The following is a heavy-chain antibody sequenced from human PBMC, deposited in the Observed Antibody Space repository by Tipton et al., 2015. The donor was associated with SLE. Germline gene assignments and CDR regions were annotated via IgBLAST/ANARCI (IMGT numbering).Heavy chain of an antibody. CDR3: AREGIGSGWYYVDY. CDR2: MYYTGGS. Sequence: TQSLTCTVSGAPTTSHYWSWIRQPPGKGLEWIGYMYYTGGSKYNPSLKSRVTISVDTSKNQFSLKLKSVTVADTAVYYCAREGIGSGWYYVDYWGQGMMVTVSS. CDR1: GAPTTSHY. V-gene: IGHV4-59*11. D-gene: IGHD6-19*01. J-gene: IGHJ4*02.